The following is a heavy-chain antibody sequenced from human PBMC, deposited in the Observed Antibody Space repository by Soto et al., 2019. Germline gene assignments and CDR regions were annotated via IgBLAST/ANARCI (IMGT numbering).Heavy chain of an antibody. CDR3: ARGARVDSSGLMYYY. D-gene: IGHD3-22*01. CDR1: GFTFSSYE. J-gene: IGHJ4*02. CDR2: IGRTGSTI. V-gene: IGHV3-48*03. Sequence: GGSLRLSCAASGFTFSSYEMNWVRQAPGKGLEWVSYIGRTGSTIYYADSVKGRFTISRDNAKNSLYLQMNSLRAEDTAAYYCARGARVDSSGLMYYYWGQGTLGTVSS.